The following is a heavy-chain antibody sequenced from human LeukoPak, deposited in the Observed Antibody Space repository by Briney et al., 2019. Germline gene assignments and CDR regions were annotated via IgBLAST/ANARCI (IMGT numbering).Heavy chain of an antibody. CDR3: AREQAYYFDY. Sequence: PGGSLRLSCAASGFTFSSYAMSWVRQAPGKGLEWVAVISYDGSNKYYADSVKGRFTISRDNSKNTLYLQMNSLRAEDTAVYYCAREQAYYFDYWGQGTLVTVSS. CDR2: ISYDGSNK. V-gene: IGHV3-30-3*01. J-gene: IGHJ4*02. CDR1: GFTFSSYA.